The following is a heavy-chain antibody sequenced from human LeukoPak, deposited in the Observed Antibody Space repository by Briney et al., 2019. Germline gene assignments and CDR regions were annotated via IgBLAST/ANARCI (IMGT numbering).Heavy chain of an antibody. Sequence: NPSETLSLTCAVYGGSFSGYYWSWIRQPPGKGLEWIGEINHSGSTNYNPSLKSRVTISVDTSKNQFSLKLSSVTAADTAVYYCAREGIVLKGSTRTFDICGQRTMVT. J-gene: IGHJ3*02. CDR1: GGSFSGYY. D-gene: IGHD1-26*01. V-gene: IGHV4-34*01. CDR3: AREGIVLKGSTRTFDI. CDR2: INHSGST.